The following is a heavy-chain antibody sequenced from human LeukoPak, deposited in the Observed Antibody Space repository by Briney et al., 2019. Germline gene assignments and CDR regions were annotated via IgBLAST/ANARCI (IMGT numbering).Heavy chain of an antibody. CDR3: ARDAARVIDY. Sequence: GGSLRLSCAASGFTFSNYRMNWVRQAPGKGLEWVSYISRSSSTIYYADSVKGRFTISRDNAKNSLYLQMNSLRAEDTAVYYCARDAARVIDYWGQGTLVTVSS. J-gene: IGHJ4*02. D-gene: IGHD4-11*01. V-gene: IGHV3-48*01. CDR1: GFTFSNYR. CDR2: ISRSSSTI.